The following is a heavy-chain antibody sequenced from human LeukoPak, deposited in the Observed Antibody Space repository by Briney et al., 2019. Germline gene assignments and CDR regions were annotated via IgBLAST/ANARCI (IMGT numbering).Heavy chain of an antibody. J-gene: IGHJ4*01. Sequence: GGSLRLSCAASGFTFRDYYMSWLRQAPGKGLEWVSYITDSGSDKYYADSVKGRFTISRDNAKNSLYLQMNNLRAEDTAVYYCARDLAVAGYWGQEPWSPSPQ. CDR2: ITDSGSDK. V-gene: IGHV3-11*01. CDR1: GFTFRDYY. CDR3: ARDLAVAGY. D-gene: IGHD6-19*01.